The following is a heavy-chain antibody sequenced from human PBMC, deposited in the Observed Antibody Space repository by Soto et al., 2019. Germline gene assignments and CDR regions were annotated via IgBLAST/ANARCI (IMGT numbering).Heavy chain of an antibody. V-gene: IGHV3-30*04. J-gene: IGHJ6*02. CDR2: ISFDGSNK. Sequence: QVQLVESGRGVVQPERSQRLSCAASKFTFRTYVMHWVRQAPGKGLEWVALISFDGSNKYYADSVKGRFTISRDNSKNTMYLQMNSLRPEDTAVYYCAREMIPMIMGGMSAMDVWGQGTTVTVSS. CDR3: AREMIPMIMGGMSAMDV. D-gene: IGHD3-22*01. CDR1: KFTFRTYV.